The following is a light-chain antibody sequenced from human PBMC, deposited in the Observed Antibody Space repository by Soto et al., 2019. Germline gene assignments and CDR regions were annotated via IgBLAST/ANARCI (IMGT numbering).Light chain of an antibody. J-gene: IGKJ1*01. V-gene: IGKV3-20*01. CDR1: QRVSSSY. CDR3: QQYHSSPVT. Sequence: EIVLTQSPGTLSLSPGERATLSWRASQRVSSSYLAWYQQKPGQTPRLIIYGASDRATGIPDRFSGSGSGTEFTLTISRLEPEDFEVYYCQQYHSSPVTFGQGTKVDI. CDR2: GAS.